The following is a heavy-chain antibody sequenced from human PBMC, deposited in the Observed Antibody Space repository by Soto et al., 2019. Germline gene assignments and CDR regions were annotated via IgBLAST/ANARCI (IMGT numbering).Heavy chain of an antibody. J-gene: IGHJ5*02. CDR3: ARVRSIAPHCFDP. Sequence: SETLSLTCTVSGGSITSVGYYWSWLRQHPVKGLEWIGYIYYSGTTYYNPSLESRVTIPVDTSKNQFSLNLRSVTAADTAVYYCARVRSIAPHCFDPWGQGALVTVSS. CDR1: GGSITSVGYY. D-gene: IGHD6-6*01. V-gene: IGHV4-31*03. CDR2: IYYSGTT.